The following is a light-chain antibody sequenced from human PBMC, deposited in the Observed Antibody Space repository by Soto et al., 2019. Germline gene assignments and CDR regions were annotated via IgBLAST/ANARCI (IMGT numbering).Light chain of an antibody. V-gene: IGKV1-9*01. CDR3: QQLNNYPRT. CDR1: QGISSY. J-gene: IGKJ1*01. Sequence: DIQLTQSPSFLSASVGDRVTITCRASQGISSYLAWYQQKPGKAPKLLISAASTLQSGVPSRFSGSGSGTEFTLTISSLQPEDFATYYCQQLNNYPRTFGQGTKVDTK. CDR2: AAS.